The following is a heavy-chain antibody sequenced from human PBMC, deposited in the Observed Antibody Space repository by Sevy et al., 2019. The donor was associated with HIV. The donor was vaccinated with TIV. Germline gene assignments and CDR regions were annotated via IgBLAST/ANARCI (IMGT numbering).Heavy chain of an antibody. CDR2: IRSKAGGGTT. CDR3: TTDHRRDGIVVVPFEY. D-gene: IGHD2-15*01. CDR1: GFTFSNAW. J-gene: IGHJ4*02. Sequence: GGSLRLSCAASGFTFSNAWMSWVRQSPGKGLEWVGRIRSKAGGGTTDYAKIVKGKFTISRDDSRDIPYLQLNSLETEDTAVYYCTTDHRRDGIVVVPFEYWGQGTLVTVSS. V-gene: IGHV3-15*01.